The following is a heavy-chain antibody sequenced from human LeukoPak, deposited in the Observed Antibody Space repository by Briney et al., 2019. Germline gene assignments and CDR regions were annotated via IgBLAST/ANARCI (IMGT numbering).Heavy chain of an antibody. Sequence: GGSLRLSCAASGFTFRSYGMHWVRQAPGKGLEWVAYIWHDGSNEYYGDSVKGRFTISRDDPKNTLYLQMNSLRAEDTAVYYCARDAPQVPAAGVLASWGQGTLVTVSS. J-gene: IGHJ4*02. CDR1: GFTFRSYG. CDR2: IWHDGSNE. D-gene: IGHD6-13*01. CDR3: ARDAPQVPAAGVLAS. V-gene: IGHV3-30*02.